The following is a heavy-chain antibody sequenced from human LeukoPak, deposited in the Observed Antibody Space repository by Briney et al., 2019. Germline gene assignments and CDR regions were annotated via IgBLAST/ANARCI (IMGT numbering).Heavy chain of an antibody. Sequence: GGSLRLSCAASGFTFSSYWMSWVRQAPGKGLEWVANIKQDGSEKYYVDSVKGRFTISRDNAKNSLYLQMNSLRAEDTAVYYCARVKQYFDWLLDTLFDYWGQGTLVTVSS. CDR1: GFTFSSYW. J-gene: IGHJ4*02. CDR3: ARVKQYFDWLLDTLFDY. CDR2: IKQDGSEK. D-gene: IGHD3-9*01. V-gene: IGHV3-7*01.